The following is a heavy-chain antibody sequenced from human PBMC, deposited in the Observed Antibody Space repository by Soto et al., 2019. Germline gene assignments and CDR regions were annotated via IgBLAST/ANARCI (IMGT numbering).Heavy chain of an antibody. D-gene: IGHD1-26*01. J-gene: IGHJ6*02. CDR1: GFTFSSYA. Sequence: GGSLRLSCAASGFTFSSYAMSWVRQAPGKGLEWVSAISGSGGSTYYADSVKGRFTISRDNSKNTLYLQMNSLRAEDTAVYYCAKAGPGSGSYYALYYYYYGMDVWGQGTTVTVSS. V-gene: IGHV3-23*01. CDR3: AKAGPGSGSYYALYYYYYGMDV. CDR2: ISGSGGST.